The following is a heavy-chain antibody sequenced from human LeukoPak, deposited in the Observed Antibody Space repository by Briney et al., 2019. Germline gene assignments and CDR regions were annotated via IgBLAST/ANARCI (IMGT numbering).Heavy chain of an antibody. V-gene: IGHV3-48*01. D-gene: IGHD1-26*01. Sequence: GGSLRLSCAASGFTFSNYNMNWVRQAPGKGLEWVSYISSSSSTIYYADSVKGRFTISRDNAKNSLYLQMNSLRAEDTAVYYCARDSGSSNYYFDYWGQGTLVTVSS. CDR3: ARDSGSSNYYFDY. CDR2: ISSSSSTI. J-gene: IGHJ4*02. CDR1: GFTFSNYN.